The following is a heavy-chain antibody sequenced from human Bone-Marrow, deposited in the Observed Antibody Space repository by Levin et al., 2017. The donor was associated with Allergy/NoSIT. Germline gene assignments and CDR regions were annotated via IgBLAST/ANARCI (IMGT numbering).Heavy chain of an antibody. D-gene: IGHD2/OR15-2a*01. CDR1: DFTVRTNY. CDR2: ISSDSSDL. V-gene: IGHV3-21*01. Sequence: GESLKISCSVSDFTVRTNYMSWVRQASGKGLEWISSISSDSSDLYYADSVKGRFTISRDNAKNSLNLQVSSLRAEDTAVYHCVRGIIGDVRVAHKEAFDVWGQGTMVTVSS. CDR3: VRGIIGDVRVAHKEAFDV. J-gene: IGHJ3*01.